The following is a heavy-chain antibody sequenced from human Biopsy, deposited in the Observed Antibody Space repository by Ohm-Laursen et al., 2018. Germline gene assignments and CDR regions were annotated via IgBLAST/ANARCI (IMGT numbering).Heavy chain of an antibody. J-gene: IGHJ6*02. Sequence: SDTLSLTCSVSGYSVTNDYYWGWIRQPPGKGLEWIGNIYYDGITYYNPSLKSRVAMSVDRSKNQFSLRLTSVTAADTAVYYCARVAGGYAYYYGMDVWGQGTTVIVSS. V-gene: IGHV4-38-2*02. CDR1: GYSVTNDYY. CDR2: IYYDGIT. D-gene: IGHD5-12*01. CDR3: ARVAGGYAYYYGMDV.